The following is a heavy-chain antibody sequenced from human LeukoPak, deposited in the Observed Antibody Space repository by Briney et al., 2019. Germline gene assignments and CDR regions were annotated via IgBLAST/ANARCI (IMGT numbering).Heavy chain of an antibody. J-gene: IGHJ4*02. CDR3: ARGTQLSPYYYDSSGYNY. CDR2: MNPNSGNT. V-gene: IGHV1-8*01. D-gene: IGHD3-22*01. Sequence: ASVKVSCKASGYTFTSYDINWVRQATGQGLEWMGWMNPNSGNTGYAQKFQGRVTMTRNTSMSTAYMELSSLRSEDTAVYYCARGTQLSPYYYDSSGYNYWGQGTLVTVSS. CDR1: GYTFTSYD.